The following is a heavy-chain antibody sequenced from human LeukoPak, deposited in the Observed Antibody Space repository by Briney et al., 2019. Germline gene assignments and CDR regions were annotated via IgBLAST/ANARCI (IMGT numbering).Heavy chain of an antibody. V-gene: IGHV4-38-2*02. Sequence: SETLSLTCTVSGYSISSGYYWGWIRQPPGRGLEWIGSIYRSGSAYYNPSLQSRVTMSVDTSKNQFSLKVSSVTAADTAVYYCARGYCSSTSCPSDWYFDLWGRGTLVTVSS. J-gene: IGHJ2*01. CDR1: GYSISSGYY. D-gene: IGHD2-2*01. CDR2: IYRSGSA. CDR3: ARGYCSSTSCPSDWYFDL.